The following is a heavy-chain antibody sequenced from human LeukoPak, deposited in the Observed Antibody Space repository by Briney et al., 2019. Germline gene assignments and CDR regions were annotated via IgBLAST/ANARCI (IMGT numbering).Heavy chain of an antibody. CDR2: VYYGRSP. Sequence: SETLSLTCTVSGDSISRSAYYWAWIRQPPGKGLEWIGSVYYGRSPYFNPSLESRATISVDTSKNHFSLKMSSVTAADTAVYYCARSSGTGTFSYWGQGTLVTVSS. J-gene: IGHJ4*02. V-gene: IGHV4-39*02. CDR1: GDSISRSAYY. D-gene: IGHD6-25*01. CDR3: ARSSGTGTFSY.